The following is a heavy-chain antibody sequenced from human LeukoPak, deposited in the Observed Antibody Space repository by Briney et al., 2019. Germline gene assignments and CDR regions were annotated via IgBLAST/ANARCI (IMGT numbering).Heavy chain of an antibody. CDR1: GGSLRTYY. V-gene: IGHV4-59*08. D-gene: IGHD6-19*01. Sequence: PSETLSLTCTVSGGSLRTYYWSWIRQPPGKGLEWIGYIYYTGGTNYNPSLKSRATISVDASNNQFSLKLSSVTAADTAVYYCARHPSAVAGKTFDCWGQGTLVTVSS. CDR2: IYYTGGT. J-gene: IGHJ4*02. CDR3: ARHPSAVAGKTFDC.